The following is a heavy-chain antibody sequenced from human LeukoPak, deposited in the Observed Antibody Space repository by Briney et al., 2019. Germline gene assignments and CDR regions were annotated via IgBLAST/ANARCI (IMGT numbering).Heavy chain of an antibody. Sequence: GGSLRLSCAASGFTFSSYAMSWVREAPGKGLEWVSGISGSGDNTYYADSVKGRFTISRDNSKNALYVQVNSLGTEDTAAYYCAKGSYYDSSGSFYFDYWGQGTLVTVSS. D-gene: IGHD3-22*01. CDR1: GFTFSSYA. J-gene: IGHJ4*02. CDR3: AKGSYYDSSGSFYFDY. CDR2: ISGSGDNT. V-gene: IGHV3-23*01.